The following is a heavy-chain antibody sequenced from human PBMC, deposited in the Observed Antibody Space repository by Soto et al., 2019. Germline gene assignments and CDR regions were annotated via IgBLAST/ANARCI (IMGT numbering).Heavy chain of an antibody. J-gene: IGHJ4*02. V-gene: IGHV3-49*03. Sequence: GGSLRLSCTASGFTFGDYALSWFRQAPGKGLELVGFIRSKAYGGTTEYAASVKGRFTISRDDSKSIAYLQMNSLKTEDTVVYYCSSESWGCIGYWGQGTLVTVSS. CDR2: IRSKAYGGTT. D-gene: IGHD2-8*02. CDR3: SSESWGCIGY. CDR1: GFTFGDYA.